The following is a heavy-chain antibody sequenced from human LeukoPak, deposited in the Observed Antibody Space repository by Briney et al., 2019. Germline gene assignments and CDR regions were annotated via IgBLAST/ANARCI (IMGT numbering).Heavy chain of an antibody. CDR1: GFTFSSYS. CDR2: ISSSSSYI. CDR3: VRVECSGGSCYSGL. D-gene: IGHD2-15*01. J-gene: IGHJ4*02. V-gene: IGHV3-21*01. Sequence: GGSLRLSCAVFGFTFSSYSMNWVRQAPGKGLEWVSSISSSSSYIYYADSVKGRFTISRDNAKNSLYLQMNSLRAEDTAVYYCVRVECSGGSCYSGLWGQGTLVTVSS.